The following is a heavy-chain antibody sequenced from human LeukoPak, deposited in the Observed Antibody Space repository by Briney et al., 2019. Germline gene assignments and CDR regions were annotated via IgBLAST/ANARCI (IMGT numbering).Heavy chain of an antibody. Sequence: SESLSLTCTVSGGSISSSSYYWVWIRQPPGKGLEGIVRIDYSGSTYYNPSHKSRFTISVDTSKNQCSLKLSSVTAEQTDVYYCARATYYDFWSGYYCSDFNCYYMVVWGKGTTATV. CDR1: GGSISSSSYY. J-gene: IGHJ6*03. CDR3: ARATYYDFWSGYYCSDFNCYYMVV. CDR2: IDYSGST. D-gene: IGHD3-3*01. V-gene: IGHV4-39*07.